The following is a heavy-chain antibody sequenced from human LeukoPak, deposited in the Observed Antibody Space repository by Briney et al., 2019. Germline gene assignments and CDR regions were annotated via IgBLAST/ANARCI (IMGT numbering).Heavy chain of an antibody. Sequence: GASVKVSCKASGYTFTGYYMYWVRQAPGQGLEWMGWINPNSGGTNYAQKFQGRVTMTRDTSISTAYMELTRLRSDDTAVYYCARDQTYYYDSSGYFDYWGQGTLVTVSS. CDR1: GYTFTGYY. CDR2: INPNSGGT. CDR3: ARDQTYYYDSSGYFDY. V-gene: IGHV1-2*02. D-gene: IGHD3-22*01. J-gene: IGHJ4*02.